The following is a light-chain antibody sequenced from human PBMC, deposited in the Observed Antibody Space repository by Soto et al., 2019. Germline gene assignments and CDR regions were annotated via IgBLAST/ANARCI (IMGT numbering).Light chain of an antibody. CDR1: LRISNY. CDR2: AAS. CDR3: QKSNSACRT. J-gene: IGKJ4*02. V-gene: IGKV1-27*01. Sequence: DIQMTQSPSSLSPSVGDRVTITCRTSLRISNYLTWYQQKPGKVPELLIYAASTLQAGVPSRFSGSGSGTDFTLTISSLQPEDFAAYYCQKSNSACRTFGGGTKVEIK.